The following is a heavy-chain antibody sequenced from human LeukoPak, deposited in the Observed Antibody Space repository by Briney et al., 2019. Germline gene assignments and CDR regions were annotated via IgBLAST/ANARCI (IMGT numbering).Heavy chain of an antibody. J-gene: IGHJ5*02. CDR3: APIAAAGYSNWFDP. Sequence: GASVKVSCKASGGTFSSYAISWVRQAPGQGLEWMGRIIPILGIANYAQKFQGRVTITADKSTSTAYMELSSLRSEDTAVYYCAPIAAAGYSNWFDPWGQGTLVTVSS. V-gene: IGHV1-69*04. CDR1: GGTFSSYA. D-gene: IGHD6-13*01. CDR2: IIPILGIA.